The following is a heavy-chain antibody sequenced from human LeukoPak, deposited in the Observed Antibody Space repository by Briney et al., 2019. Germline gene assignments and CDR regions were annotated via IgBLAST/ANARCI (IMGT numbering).Heavy chain of an antibody. CDR3: ARRNEGCSSTSCPLRDAFDI. V-gene: IGHV4-30-2*01. CDR2: IYHSGST. J-gene: IGHJ3*02. D-gene: IGHD2-2*01. Sequence: SETLSLTCTVSGGSISSGGYYWSWIRQPPGKGLEWIGYIYHSGSTNYNPSLKSRVTISVDTSKNQFSLKLSSVTAADTAVYYCARRNEGCSSTSCPLRDAFDIWGQGTMVTVSS. CDR1: GGSISSGGYY.